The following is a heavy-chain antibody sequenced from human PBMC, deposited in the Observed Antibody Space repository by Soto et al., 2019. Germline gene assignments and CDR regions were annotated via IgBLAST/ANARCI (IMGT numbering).Heavy chain of an antibody. V-gene: IGHV3-23*01. D-gene: IGHD3-22*01. CDR2: ITSSGGST. Sequence: GGSLRLSCAASGFTFSNYAMSWVRQAPGKGLEWVSSITSSGGSTYFADSVKGRFTISRDNSKNTLYLQLNSLRAEDTAVYYCTNGPLITGDSWGQGTLVTVSS. CDR3: TNGPLITGDS. CDR1: GFTFSNYA. J-gene: IGHJ5*01.